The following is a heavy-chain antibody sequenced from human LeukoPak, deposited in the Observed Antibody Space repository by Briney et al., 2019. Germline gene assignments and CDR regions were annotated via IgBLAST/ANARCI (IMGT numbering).Heavy chain of an antibody. J-gene: IGHJ4*02. CDR3: ARGPLLGGFDF. D-gene: IGHD1-26*01. V-gene: IGHV4-34*01. CDR2: IHHSGST. Sequence: GSLRLSCEASGFTFTTYSMTWVRQSPGKGLEWIGEIHHSGSTNHNPSLKSRVTMSVDTSKNQFSLKLKSMSDADTAVYFCARGPLLGGFDFWSQGTLVTVSS. CDR1: GFTFTTYS.